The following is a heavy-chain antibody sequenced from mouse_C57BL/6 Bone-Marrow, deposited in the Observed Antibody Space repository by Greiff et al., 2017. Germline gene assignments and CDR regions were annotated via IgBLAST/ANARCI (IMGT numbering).Heavy chain of an antibody. J-gene: IGHJ2*01. CDR1: GYAFSSYW. Sequence: QVQLQQSGAELVKPGASVKISCKASGYAFSSYWMNWVKQRPGKGLEWIGQIYPGDGDTNYNGKFKGKATLTADTSSSTAYMQLSSLTSEDSAVYFCARSGEETTYYFDYWGQGTTLTVSS. D-gene: IGHD3-2*02. CDR2: IYPGDGDT. V-gene: IGHV1-80*01. CDR3: ARSGEETTYYFDY.